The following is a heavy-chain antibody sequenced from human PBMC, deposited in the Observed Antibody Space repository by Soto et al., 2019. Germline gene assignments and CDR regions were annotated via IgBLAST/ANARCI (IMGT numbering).Heavy chain of an antibody. J-gene: IGHJ4*02. Sequence: EVQLLESGGGFVQPGGSLRLSCAASGFTFNDYAMAWVRQAPGQGLEWVSSISGSGGHSSYVDSVKGRFTISRDNVNNILSLDMSELRAEDTALYYCAKDCRRLAVAGSAFDSWGQGVLVTVSS. CDR2: ISGSGGHS. CDR3: AKDCRRLAVAGSAFDS. CDR1: GFTFNDYA. D-gene: IGHD6-19*01. V-gene: IGHV3-23*01.